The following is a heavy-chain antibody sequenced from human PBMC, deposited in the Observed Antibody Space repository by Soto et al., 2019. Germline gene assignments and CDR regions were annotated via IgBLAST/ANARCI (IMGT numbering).Heavy chain of an antibody. D-gene: IGHD3-3*01. J-gene: IGHJ6*03. V-gene: IGHV3-7*01. Sequence: EVQLVESGGGLVQPGGSLRLSCAASGFTFSTFWMSWVRQAPGKGLEWVANIKKDGSEKYYVDSVKGRFTISRDNAGNSLYLQMNSLRGEDTAVYYCARGERDFFYTGCRYYYFYYMDVWGKGTTVAVSS. CDR2: IKKDGSEK. CDR3: ARGERDFFYTGCRYYYFYYMDV. CDR1: GFTFSTFW.